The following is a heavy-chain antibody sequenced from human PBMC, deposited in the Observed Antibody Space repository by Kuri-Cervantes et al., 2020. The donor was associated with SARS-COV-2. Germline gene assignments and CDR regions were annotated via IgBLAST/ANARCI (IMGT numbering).Heavy chain of an antibody. Sequence: GGSLRLSCAASGFTFSSYAMSWVRQAPGKGLEWVSAISGSGYNTYYTDSVKGRLIISRDNSKNTLYLQMNSLRAEDTAAYYCARSYDHYDYVWGSYRYTGRVGYSDYWGQGTLVTVSS. V-gene: IGHV3-23*01. J-gene: IGHJ4*02. CDR2: ISGSGYNT. CDR3: ARSYDHYDYVWGSYRYTGRVGYSDY. D-gene: IGHD3-16*02. CDR1: GFTFSSYA.